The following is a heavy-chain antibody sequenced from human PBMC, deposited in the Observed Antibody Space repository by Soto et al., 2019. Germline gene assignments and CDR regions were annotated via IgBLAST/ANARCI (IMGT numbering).Heavy chain of an antibody. CDR2: IVPIFDTP. D-gene: IGHD2-2*01. CDR3: AREPVPAAIYYYYYMDV. CDR1: GGTLSNYA. Sequence: ASVKVSCKASGGTLSNYAISWVRQAPGQGLEWMGGIVPIFDTPNYAQKFQGRVTITADESTSTAYMELSSLRSEDTAVYYCAREPVPAAIYYYYYMDVWGKGTTVTVSS. J-gene: IGHJ6*03. V-gene: IGHV1-69*13.